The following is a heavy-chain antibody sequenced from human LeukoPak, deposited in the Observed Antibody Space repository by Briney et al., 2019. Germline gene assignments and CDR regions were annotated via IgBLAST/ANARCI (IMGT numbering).Heavy chain of an antibody. Sequence: ASVKVSCKASGYTFASYGISWVRQAPGQGLEWMGWISAYNGNTNYAQKLQGRVTMTTDTSTSTAYMELRSLRSDDTAVYYCARDLEDIVVVVAATPPLDYWGQGTLVTVSS. CDR3: ARDLEDIVVVVAATPPLDY. V-gene: IGHV1-18*04. J-gene: IGHJ4*02. CDR2: ISAYNGNT. D-gene: IGHD2-15*01. CDR1: GYTFASYG.